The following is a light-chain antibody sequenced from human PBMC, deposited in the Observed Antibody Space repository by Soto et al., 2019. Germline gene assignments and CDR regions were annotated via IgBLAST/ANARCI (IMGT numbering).Light chain of an antibody. J-gene: IGKJ5*01. Sequence: EIVMTQPPATPSVSPGERATLSCRASQSIGSNLAWYQQKPGQSPRLLIYGASTRATGLPARFSGSGSGTEFTLTISSLQSEDFALYYCQQYNNWPITFGQGTRLEIK. CDR1: QSIGSN. CDR2: GAS. V-gene: IGKV3-15*01. CDR3: QQYNNWPIT.